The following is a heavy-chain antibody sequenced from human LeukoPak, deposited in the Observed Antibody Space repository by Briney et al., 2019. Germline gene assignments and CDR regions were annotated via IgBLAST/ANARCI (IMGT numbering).Heavy chain of an antibody. D-gene: IGHD3-22*01. J-gene: IGHJ4*02. CDR3: ARNYYDSSGYYYDDY. Sequence: PGGSLRLSCAASGFTFSSYGVHWVRQAPGKGLEWVAVIWYDGSNKYYADSVKGRFTISRDNSKNTLYLQMNSLRAEDTAVYYCARNYYDSSGYYYDDYWGQGTLVTVSS. V-gene: IGHV3-33*01. CDR2: IWYDGSNK. CDR1: GFTFSSYG.